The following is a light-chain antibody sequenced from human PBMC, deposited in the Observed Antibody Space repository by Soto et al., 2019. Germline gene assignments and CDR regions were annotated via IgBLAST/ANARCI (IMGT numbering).Light chain of an antibody. Sequence: EIVMTQSPATLSVSPGERATLSCRASQSVSSNLAWYQQKPGQAPRLLIYGASTRATGIPARFSGSGSGTEFTLTISSLQSEDFEVYYCQQYGSSPITFGPGTKVDIK. V-gene: IGKV3-15*01. CDR2: GAS. CDR3: QQYGSSPIT. CDR1: QSVSSN. J-gene: IGKJ3*01.